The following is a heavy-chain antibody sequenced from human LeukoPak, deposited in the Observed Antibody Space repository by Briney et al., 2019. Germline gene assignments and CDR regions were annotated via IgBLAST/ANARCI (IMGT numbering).Heavy chain of an antibody. D-gene: IGHD6-19*01. V-gene: IGHV4-61*02. CDR1: GGSTSSASYF. CDR3: ARLADASDAFDI. J-gene: IGHJ3*02. CDR2: IYTSGST. Sequence: SQALSLTCTVSGGSTSSASYFWSWIRQPAGKGLEWIGRIYTSGSTSYDPSLKSRVTISVDTSKNQFSLILSSVTAADTAVYYCARLADASDAFDIWGQGTMVTVSS.